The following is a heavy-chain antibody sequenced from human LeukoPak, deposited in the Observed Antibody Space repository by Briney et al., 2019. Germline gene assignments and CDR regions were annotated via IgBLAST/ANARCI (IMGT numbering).Heavy chain of an antibody. J-gene: IGHJ4*02. Sequence: SETLSLTCTVSGGSISSYYWSWIRQPPGKGLEWVGIIYHSGNTYYNPSLKSRVTMSLDTSKNQFSLKLTSVTAADTAVYYCARAVGATTYWGFDYRGRGTLVTVSS. CDR2: IYHSGNT. CDR3: ARAVGATTYWGFDY. CDR1: GGSISSYY. V-gene: IGHV4-59*04. D-gene: IGHD1-26*01.